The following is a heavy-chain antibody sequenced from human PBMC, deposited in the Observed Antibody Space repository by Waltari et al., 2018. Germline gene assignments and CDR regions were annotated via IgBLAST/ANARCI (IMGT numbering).Heavy chain of an antibody. CDR1: GFNFGDHA. J-gene: IGHJ3*02. CDR2: IRSKAYGGTT. Sequence: EVQLVESGGGLVQPGRSLRLSCAASGFNFGDHAMSWVRQAPGQGLEWVGFIRSKAYGGTTEYAASVKGRFTISRDDSESVVYLQMNSLKTEDTAIYYCARSAHYDFWSRAFDIWGQGTMVTVSS. V-gene: IGHV3-49*04. CDR3: ARSAHYDFWSRAFDI. D-gene: IGHD3-3*01.